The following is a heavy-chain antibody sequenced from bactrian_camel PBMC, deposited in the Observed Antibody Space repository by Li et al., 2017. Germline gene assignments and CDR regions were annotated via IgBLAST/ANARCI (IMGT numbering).Heavy chain of an antibody. J-gene: IGHJ4*01. Sequence: QVQLVESGGGSVQAGESLRLSCEGSGNTFSRYCVAWFRQAPGKGLEWVAGIQSGGEIARYPESVRGRFTVSRDNAKNTLYLQLNNVQSEDTAIYYCAKGMFGSLPSSIPTQGTQVTVS. V-gene: IGHV3S1*01. D-gene: IGHD4*01. CDR1: GNTFSRYC. CDR2: IQSGGEIA.